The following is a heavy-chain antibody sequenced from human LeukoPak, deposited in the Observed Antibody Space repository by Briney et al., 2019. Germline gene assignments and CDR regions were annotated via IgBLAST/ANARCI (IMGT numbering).Heavy chain of an antibody. V-gene: IGHV3-30*18. CDR2: ISYDGSNK. Sequence: PGGSLRLSCAASGFTFSNYGMHWVRQAPGKGLDWVAVISYDGSNKYYADSVKGRFTISRDNSKNTLYLQMNSLRAEDTAVYYCAKDLYSGSRRVFDYWGRGTLVTVPS. J-gene: IGHJ4*02. CDR3: AKDLYSGSRRVFDY. CDR1: GFTFSNYG. D-gene: IGHD1-26*01.